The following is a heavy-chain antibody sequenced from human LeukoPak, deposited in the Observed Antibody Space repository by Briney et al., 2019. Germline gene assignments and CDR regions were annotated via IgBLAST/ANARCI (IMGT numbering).Heavy chain of an antibody. CDR3: ARLLGTPGIPGGFDP. CDR2: IYPGDSDT. Sequence: GESLKISCKGSGYIFTSYYISWVRQMPGRGLEWMGIIYPGDSDTRYSPSFQGQVTISADRSISTAYLQWSSLKASDTAMYYCARLLGTPGIPGGFDPWGQGTLVTVSS. D-gene: IGHD7-27*01. CDR1: GYIFTSYY. V-gene: IGHV5-51*01. J-gene: IGHJ5*02.